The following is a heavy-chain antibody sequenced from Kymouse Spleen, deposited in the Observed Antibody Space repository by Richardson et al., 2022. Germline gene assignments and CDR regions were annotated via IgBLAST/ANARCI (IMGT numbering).Heavy chain of an antibody. CDR2: INHSGST. D-gene: IGHD1-1*01,IGHD1-20*01,IGHD1-7*01. J-gene: IGHJ6*02. Sequence: QVQLQQWGAGLLKPSETLSLTCAVYGGSFSGYYWSWIRQPPGKGLEWIGEINHSGSTNYNPSLKSRVTISVDTSKNQFSLKLSSVTAADTAVYYCARGTGTQGGMDVWGQGTTVTVSS. CDR1: GGSFSGYY. CDR3: ARGTGTQGGMDV. V-gene: IGHV4-34*01.